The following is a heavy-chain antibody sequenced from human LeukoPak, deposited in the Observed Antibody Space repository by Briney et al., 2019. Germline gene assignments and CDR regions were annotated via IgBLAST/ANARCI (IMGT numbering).Heavy chain of an antibody. CDR2: ISAYNGNT. D-gene: IGHD1-26*01. V-gene: IGHV1-18*01. CDR3: ARAPLKKVGATLDY. J-gene: IGHJ4*02. Sequence: ASVKVSCKASGYTFTSYGISWVRQAPGQGLKWMGWISAYNGNTNYAQKPQGRVTVTTDTSTSTAYMELRSLRSDDTAVYYCARAPLKKVGATLDYWGQGTLVTVSS. CDR1: GYTFTSYG.